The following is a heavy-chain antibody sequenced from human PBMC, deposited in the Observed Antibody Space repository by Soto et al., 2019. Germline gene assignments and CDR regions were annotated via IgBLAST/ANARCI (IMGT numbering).Heavy chain of an antibody. D-gene: IGHD1-1*01. CDR2: INAGNGNT. J-gene: IGHJ3*02. V-gene: IGHV1-3*01. CDR1: GYTFTSYA. Sequence: QVQLVQSGAEVKKPGASVKVSCKASGYTFTSYAMHWVRQAPGQRLEWMGWINAGNGNTKYSQKFQGRVTITRDTSASTAYMELSSLRSEDTVVYYCAREGGKNWNDGAFDIWGQGTIVTVSS. CDR3: AREGGKNWNDGAFDI.